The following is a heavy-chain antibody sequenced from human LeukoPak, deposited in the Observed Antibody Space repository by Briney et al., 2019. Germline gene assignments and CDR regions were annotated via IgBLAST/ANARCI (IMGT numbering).Heavy chain of an antibody. CDR3: ASEYSSDWPTRFDY. Sequence: GGSLRLLYAASGFTFSSYWMTWVRQAPGEGLECVATIKRDGSESYYVDSVKGRFSISRDNARNSLYLQMNSLRAEDTAVYYCASEYSSDWPTRFDYWGQGTLVTVSS. D-gene: IGHD6-19*01. CDR2: IKRDGSES. CDR1: GFTFSSYW. V-gene: IGHV3-7*01. J-gene: IGHJ4*02.